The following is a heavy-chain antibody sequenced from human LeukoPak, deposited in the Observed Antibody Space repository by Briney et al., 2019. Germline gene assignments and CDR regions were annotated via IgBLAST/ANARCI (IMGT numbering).Heavy chain of an antibody. J-gene: IGHJ5*02. CDR3: ARAPGYYGSGNWFDP. D-gene: IGHD3-10*01. CDR1: GGSISSYY. V-gene: IGHV4-59*01. Sequence: SETLSPTCTVSGGSISSYYWSWIRQPPGKGLEWIGYIYYSGSTNYNPSLKSRVTISVDTSKNQFSLKLSSVTAADTAVYYCARAPGYYGSGNWFDPWGQGTLVTVSS. CDR2: IYYSGST.